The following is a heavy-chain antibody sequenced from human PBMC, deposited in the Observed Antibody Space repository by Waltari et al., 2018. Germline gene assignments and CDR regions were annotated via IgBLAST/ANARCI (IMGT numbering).Heavy chain of an antibody. V-gene: IGHV4-59*01. CDR3: ARERGIASYNWFDP. J-gene: IGHJ5*02. CDR2: IYYSGST. CDR1: GGSISSYY. D-gene: IGHD6-13*01. Sequence: QVQLQESGPGLVKPSETLSLTCTVSGGSISSYYWSWIRQPPGKGLEWIGYIYYSGSTNYNPSLKSRVTISVDTSKNQFSLKLSSVTAADTAVYYCARERGIASYNWFDPWGQGTLVTVSS.